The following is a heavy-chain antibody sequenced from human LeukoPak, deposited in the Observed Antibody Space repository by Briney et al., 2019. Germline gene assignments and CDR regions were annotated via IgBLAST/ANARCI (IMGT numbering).Heavy chain of an antibody. CDR3: AKQLGYCSDGSCYFPY. D-gene: IGHD2-15*01. CDR2: ISGSGGST. V-gene: IGHV3-23*01. J-gene: IGHJ4*02. Sequence: GGSQRLSCAASGFTFSSYAMSGVRQAPGKGLEWVSAISGSGGSTYYADSVKGRFTISRDNSKNTLYLQMNSLRAEDTAVYYCAKQLGYCSDGSCYFPYWGQGTLVTVSS. CDR1: GFTFSSYA.